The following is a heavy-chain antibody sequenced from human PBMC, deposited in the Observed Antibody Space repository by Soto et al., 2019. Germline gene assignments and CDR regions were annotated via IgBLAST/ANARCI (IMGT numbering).Heavy chain of an antibody. D-gene: IGHD5-12*01. CDR2: ISYDGSNK. CDR1: GFTFSSYG. Sequence: GGSLRLSCAASGFTFSSYGMHWVRQAPGKGLEWVAVISYDGSNKYYVDSVKGRFTISRDNSKNTLYLQMNSLRAEDTAVYYCAKDRSYVEMATIGYFQHWGQGTLVTVSS. CDR3: AKDRSYVEMATIGYFQH. V-gene: IGHV3-30*18. J-gene: IGHJ1*01.